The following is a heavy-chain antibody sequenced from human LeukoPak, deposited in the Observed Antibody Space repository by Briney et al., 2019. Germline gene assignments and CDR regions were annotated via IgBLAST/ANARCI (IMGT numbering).Heavy chain of an antibody. D-gene: IGHD3-22*01. J-gene: IGHJ4*02. V-gene: IGHV3-23*01. CDR3: AKIPHSSYYYDSSGYLDY. CDR2: ISGSGGST. CDR1: GFTFSTYA. Sequence: QPGGSLRLSCAASGFTFSTYAMNWVRQAPGKGLEWVSAISGSGGSTYTADSVKGRVTISRNNSKNTLYLQMNSLRAEDTAIYYCAKIPHSSYYYDSSGYLDYWGQGTLVSVSS.